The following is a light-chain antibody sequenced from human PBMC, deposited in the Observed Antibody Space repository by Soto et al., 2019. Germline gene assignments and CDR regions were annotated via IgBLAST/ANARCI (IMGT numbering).Light chain of an antibody. Sequence: EIVLTQSPGTLSLSPGERATLSCRASQSVSSSYLAWYQQKPGQAPRLLIYGASSRAPGIPDRFSGSGSGTDFTLTLRRLEPEDFAVYYCQQYGSSPRRTFGGGTKVEIK. CDR3: QQYGSSPRRT. V-gene: IGKV3-20*01. CDR1: QSVSSSY. CDR2: GAS. J-gene: IGKJ4*01.